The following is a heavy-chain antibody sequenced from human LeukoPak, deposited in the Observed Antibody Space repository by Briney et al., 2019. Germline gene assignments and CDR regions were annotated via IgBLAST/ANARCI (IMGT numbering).Heavy chain of an antibody. CDR2: ISYDGSNK. CDR3: AKDRGGRAVAATLYFDY. V-gene: IGHV3-30*18. D-gene: IGHD6-19*01. J-gene: IGHJ4*02. Sequence: GRSLRLSCAASGFTFSSYGMHWVRQAPGKGLEWVAVISYDGSNKYYADSVKGRFTISRDNSKNTLYLQMNSLRAEDTAVYYCAKDRGGRAVAATLYFDYWGQGTLVTVSS. CDR1: GFTFSSYG.